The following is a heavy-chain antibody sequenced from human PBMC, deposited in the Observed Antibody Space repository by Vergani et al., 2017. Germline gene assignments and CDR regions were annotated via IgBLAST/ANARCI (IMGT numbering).Heavy chain of an antibody. V-gene: IGHV5-51*01. Sequence: EVQLVQSGAEVKKPGESLTISCKGSGYSFTSYWIGWVRQMPGRGLEWLGIIYPGDSEVKSNPTFRGQVIFSVDTSVNTAYLQWRSLQASDTATYFCASGGHGSENGGALQLWGQGTNITVSS. CDR3: ASGGHGSENGGALQL. CDR1: GYSFTSYW. D-gene: IGHD3-10*01. CDR2: IYPGDSEV. J-gene: IGHJ3*01.